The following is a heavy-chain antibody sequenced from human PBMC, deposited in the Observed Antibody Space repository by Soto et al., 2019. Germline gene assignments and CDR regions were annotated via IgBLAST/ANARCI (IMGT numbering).Heavy chain of an antibody. CDR3: AKDRPRRPSGYFFEY. CDR1: GFTFSTYA. J-gene: IGHJ4*01. CDR2: VSASGLNT. Sequence: EVQLLESGGKLVQPGGSLTLSCAASGFTFSTYAMAWVRQAPGKGLEWVSGVSASGLNTDYADPVKGRFYTSRDNSKNPVSLPMNSLRAADTALYYSAKDRPRRPSGYFFEYWRHGTPVTVSS. D-gene: IGHD1-1*01. V-gene: IGHV3-23*01.